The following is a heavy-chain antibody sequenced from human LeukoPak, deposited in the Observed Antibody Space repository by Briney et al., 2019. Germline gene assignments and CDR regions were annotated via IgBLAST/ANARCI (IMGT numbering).Heavy chain of an antibody. Sequence: GESLKISCKGSGYSFTSYWIGWARQMPGKGPEWMGIIYPGDSDTRYSPSFQGQVTISADKSISTAYLQWSSLKASDTAMYYCARHLYSGWAYYYGMDVWGQGTTVTVSS. CDR1: GYSFTSYW. CDR3: ARHLYSGWAYYYGMDV. J-gene: IGHJ6*02. D-gene: IGHD6-19*01. V-gene: IGHV5-51*01. CDR2: IYPGDSDT.